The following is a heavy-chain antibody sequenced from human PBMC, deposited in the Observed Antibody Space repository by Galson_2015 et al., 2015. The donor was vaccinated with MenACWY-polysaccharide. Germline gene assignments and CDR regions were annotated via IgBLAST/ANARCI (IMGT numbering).Heavy chain of an antibody. J-gene: IGHJ4*02. CDR2: IKKDGSEK. CDR1: GFTFSSYW. Sequence: SLRLSCAASGFTFSSYWMTWVRQAPGKGLEWVANIKKDGSEKYYVDSVKGRFTIPKDNSKNTLYLQMDSLRIEDTAVYYCAKGAADSDYWGQGTLVTVSS. D-gene: IGHD2-15*01. CDR3: AKGAADSDY. V-gene: IGHV3-7*01.